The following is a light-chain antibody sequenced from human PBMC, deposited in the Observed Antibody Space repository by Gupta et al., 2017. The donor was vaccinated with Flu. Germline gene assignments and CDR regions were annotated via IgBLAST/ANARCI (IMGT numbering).Light chain of an antibody. V-gene: IGKV1-12*01. CDR1: QHINSW. CDR3: LQANSFPLS. J-gene: IGKJ4*01. CDR2: AAS. Sequence: GYRVSITCRASQHINSWLAWYQKKPVQAPKVLIYAASTLQSGVPSRFSGSGYGTDFTLTISGLQPEDFATYFCLQANSFPLSFGGGTKVEMK.